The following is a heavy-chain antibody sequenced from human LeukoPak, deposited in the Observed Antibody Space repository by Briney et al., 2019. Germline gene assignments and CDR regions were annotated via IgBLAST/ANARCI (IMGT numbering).Heavy chain of an antibody. V-gene: IGHV3-30*04. CDR3: ASTSGLPL. CDR2: ISYDGSNK. J-gene: IGHJ4*02. Sequence: XMSWVRQAXGXGLEWVAVISYDGSNKYYADSVKGRFTISRDNSKNTLYLQMNSLRAEDTAVYYCASTSGLPLWGQGTLVTVSS. CDR1: X. D-gene: IGHD1-26*01.